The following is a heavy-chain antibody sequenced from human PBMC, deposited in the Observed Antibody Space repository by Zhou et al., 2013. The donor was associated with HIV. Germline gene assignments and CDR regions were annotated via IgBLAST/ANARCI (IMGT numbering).Heavy chain of an antibody. CDR3: GRPIVGSSTLGLDF. J-gene: IGHJ4*02. CDR2: MNPNNGGT. D-gene: IGHD1-26*01. CDR1: GYTFTGYS. Sequence: QVQLVQSGAEVKKPGASVRVSCKASGYTFTGYSVHWVRQAPGQGLEWVGWMNPNNGGTNYAQKFQGRVTLTRDTSISTAYMELSSLRSDDTAVYYCGRPIVGSSTLGLDFWGQGNPGHRLL. V-gene: IGHV1-2*02.